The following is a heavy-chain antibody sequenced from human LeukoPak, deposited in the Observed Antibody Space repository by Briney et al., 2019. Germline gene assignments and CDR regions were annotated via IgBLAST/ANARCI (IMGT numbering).Heavy chain of an antibody. D-gene: IGHD6-6*01. CDR1: GFTFSSYA. J-gene: IGHJ4*02. CDR2: ISGSGGST. CDR3: AKRYSSSARDIGSCDY. Sequence: PAGGSLRLSCAASGFTFSSYAMSWVRQAPGKGLEWVSAISGSGGSTYYADSVKGRFTISRDNSKNTLYLQMNSLRAEDTAVYYCAKRYSSSARDIGSCDYWGQGTLVTVSS. V-gene: IGHV3-23*01.